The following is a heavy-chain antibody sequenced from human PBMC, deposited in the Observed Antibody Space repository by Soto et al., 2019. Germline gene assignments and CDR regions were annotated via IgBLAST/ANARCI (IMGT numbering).Heavy chain of an antibody. J-gene: IGHJ6*02. Sequence: PGESLKISCKGSGYSFTSYWISWVRQMPGKGLEWMGRIDPSDSYTNYSPSFQGHVTISADKSISTAYLQWSSLKASDTAMYYCARPNNNNWNYGTEYYYCYYGMDVWGQGTTVTVSS. CDR2: IDPSDSYT. D-gene: IGHD1-7*01. V-gene: IGHV5-10-1*01. CDR1: GYSFTSYW. CDR3: ARPNNNNWNYGTEYYYCYYGMDV.